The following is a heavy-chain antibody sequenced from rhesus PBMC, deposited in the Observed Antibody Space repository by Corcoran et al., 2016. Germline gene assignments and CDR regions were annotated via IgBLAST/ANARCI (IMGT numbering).Heavy chain of an antibody. CDR1: GYSISSGYY. V-gene: IGHV4-99*01. J-gene: IGHJ4*01. Sequence: QVQLQESGPGLVKPSETLSLTCAVSGYSISSGYYWGWIRQPPGKGLEYIGYISGSSGSTYDNPSLKSRVTISKDTSKNQFSLKLSSVTAADTAVYYCASHSSGRPFDYWGQGVLVTVSS. D-gene: IGHD2-21*01. CDR2: ISGSSGST. CDR3: ASHSSGRPFDY.